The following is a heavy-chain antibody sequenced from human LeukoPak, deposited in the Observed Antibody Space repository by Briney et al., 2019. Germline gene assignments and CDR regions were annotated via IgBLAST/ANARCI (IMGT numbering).Heavy chain of an antibody. CDR2: IYTSGST. J-gene: IGHJ4*02. CDR1: GGSISSGSYY. V-gene: IGHV4-61*02. Sequence: PSETLSLTCTVSGGSISSGSYYWSRIRQPAGKGLEWIGRIYTSGSTNYNPSLKSRVTISVDTSKNQFSLKLSSVTAADTAVYYCARGRYYGSGSYFFDYWGQGTQVTVSS. D-gene: IGHD3-10*01. CDR3: ARGRYYGSGSYFFDY.